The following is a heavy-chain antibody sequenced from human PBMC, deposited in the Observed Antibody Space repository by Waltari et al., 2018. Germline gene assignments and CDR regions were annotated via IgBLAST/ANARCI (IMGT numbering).Heavy chain of an antibody. V-gene: IGHV3-7*01. D-gene: IGHD3-10*01. CDR3: ATDLNGAAH. CDR1: GLPFSNSW. CDR2: IKTDGGET. J-gene: IGHJ4*02. Sequence: EVRLVESGGDLVQPGGSLRLSCAAPGLPFSNSWMTWVRRAPGKGLECLANIKTDGGETYYVDSVKGRFSISRDNTKNSLYLQMNSLRADDTAVYYCATDLNGAAHWGQVTLVTVSS.